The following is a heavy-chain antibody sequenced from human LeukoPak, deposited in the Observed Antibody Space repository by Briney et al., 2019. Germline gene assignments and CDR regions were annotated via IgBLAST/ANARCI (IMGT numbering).Heavy chain of an antibody. CDR2: ISGSGGST. CDR3: AKDGEPFSSSWYPYLSAVDY. CDR1: GFTFSDYY. Sequence: GGSLRLSCAASGFTFSDYYMSWIRQAPGKGLEWVSAISGSGGSTYYADSVKGRFTISRDNSKNTLYLQMNSLRAEDTAVYYCAKDGEPFSSSWYPYLSAVDYWGQGTLVTVSS. V-gene: IGHV3-23*01. D-gene: IGHD6-13*01. J-gene: IGHJ4*02.